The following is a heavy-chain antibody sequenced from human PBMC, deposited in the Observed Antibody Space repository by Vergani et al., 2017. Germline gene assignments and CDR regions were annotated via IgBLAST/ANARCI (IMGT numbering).Heavy chain of an antibody. CDR2: IKQDGSEK. CDR1: GFTFSSYW. Sequence: EVQLVESGGGLIQPGGSLRLSCAASGFTFSSYWMSWVRQAPGKGLEWVGNIKQDGSEKYYVDSLKGRFTISRDNAKNSLYLQRNSLRAEDTAVYYCARAIVWELPGAYFQHWGQGTLVTVSS. V-gene: IGHV3-7*03. CDR3: ARAIVWELPGAYFQH. D-gene: IGHD1-26*01. J-gene: IGHJ1*01.